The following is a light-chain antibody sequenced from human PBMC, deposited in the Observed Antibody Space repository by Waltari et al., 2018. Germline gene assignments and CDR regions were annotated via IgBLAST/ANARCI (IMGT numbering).Light chain of an antibody. Sequence: SYVLTQPPSVSVAPGKTARVRGGGHNSGHTRVHWYQQRPGQAPVLVISNNSDRPSGIPERFSGSNSENTATLTISRVEAGDEADYYCQVWDHSGIDTYVFGAGTKVTVL. J-gene: IGLJ1*01. V-gene: IGLV3-21*04. CDR1: NSGHTR. CDR3: QVWDHSGIDTYV. CDR2: NNS.